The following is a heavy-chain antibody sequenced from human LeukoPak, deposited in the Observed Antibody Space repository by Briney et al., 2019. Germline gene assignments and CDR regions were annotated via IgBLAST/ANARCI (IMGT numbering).Heavy chain of an antibody. D-gene: IGHD2-15*01. CDR1: GYTFTSYD. Sequence: ASVKVSCKASGYTFTSYDINWVRQATGQGLEWMGWMNPNRGNTGYAQKFQGRVTITRNTSISTAYMELSSLRSEDTAVYYCARGCSGGSCYYYYYMDVWGKGTTVTVSS. J-gene: IGHJ6*03. CDR2: MNPNRGNT. CDR3: ARGCSGGSCYYYYYMDV. V-gene: IGHV1-8*03.